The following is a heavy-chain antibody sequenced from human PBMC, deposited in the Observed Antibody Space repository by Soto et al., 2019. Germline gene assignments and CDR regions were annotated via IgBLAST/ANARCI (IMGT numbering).Heavy chain of an antibody. Sequence: QVQLVESGGGVVQPGRSLRLSCAASGFTFSSYGMHWVRQAPGKGLEWVAVISYDGSNKYYADSVKGRFTISRDNSKNTLYLQMNSLRADDTAVYYCAKAMTTYGMDVWGQGTTVTVSS. CDR3: AKAMTTYGMDV. D-gene: IGHD4-17*01. CDR2: ISYDGSNK. J-gene: IGHJ6*02. V-gene: IGHV3-30*18. CDR1: GFTFSSYG.